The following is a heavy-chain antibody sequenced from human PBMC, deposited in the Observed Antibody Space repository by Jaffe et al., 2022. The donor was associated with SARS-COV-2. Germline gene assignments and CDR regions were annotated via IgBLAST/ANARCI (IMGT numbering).Heavy chain of an antibody. J-gene: IGHJ4*02. CDR3: ARARETGDLNY. D-gene: IGHD7-27*01. CDR2: IYYSGST. V-gene: IGHV4-59*01. Sequence: QVQLQESGPGLVKPSETLSLTCTVSGGSISSYYWSWIRQPPGKGLEWIGYIYYSGSTNYNPSLKSRVTISVDTSKNQFSLKLSSVTAADTAVYYCARARETGDLNYWGQGTLVTVSS. CDR1: GGSISSYY.